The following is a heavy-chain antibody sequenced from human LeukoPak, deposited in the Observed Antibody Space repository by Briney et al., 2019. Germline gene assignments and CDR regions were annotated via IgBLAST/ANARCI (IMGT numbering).Heavy chain of an antibody. J-gene: IGHJ4*02. V-gene: IGHV1-8*01. Sequence: ASVKVSCKASVYTFTIYYIDGGRQATGQGLWRMWGMNTNSGNTGYAQKFQGRVTMTRNTSISTAYMELSSLRSEDTAVYYCARRNTPVVAGLDSWGQGNLVTVSS. CDR1: VYTFTIYY. CDR2: MNTNSGNT. D-gene: IGHD5-18*01. CDR3: ARRNTPVVAGLDS.